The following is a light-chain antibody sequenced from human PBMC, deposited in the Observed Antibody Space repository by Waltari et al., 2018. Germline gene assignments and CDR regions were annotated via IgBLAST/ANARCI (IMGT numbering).Light chain of an antibody. CDR1: SSDIGGYNY. J-gene: IGLJ3*02. CDR2: EVT. CDR3: SSFAGSTNWV. V-gene: IGLV2-8*01. Sequence: QSALTQPPSASGSPGQSVTISCTGTSSDIGGYNYVSWYQQPPGKAPKLMIYEVTKRPSGVPDRFSASKSGNTASLTVSGLQAEDEADYYCSSFAGSTNWVFGGGTKLTVL.